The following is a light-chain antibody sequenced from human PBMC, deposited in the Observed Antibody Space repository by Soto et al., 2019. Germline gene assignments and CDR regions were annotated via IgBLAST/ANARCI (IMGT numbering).Light chain of an antibody. J-gene: IGKJ1*01. Sequence: DIQMTQSPPTLSASVGDRVTITCRASQSIDNRLAWYQQKPGNAPRLLIHDASSLDSGVPSRFRGSGYGTRFTLTISSLQPDDFATYFCQQYPTFWTFGQGTKV. V-gene: IGKV1-5*01. CDR1: QSIDNR. CDR2: DAS. CDR3: QQYPTFWT.